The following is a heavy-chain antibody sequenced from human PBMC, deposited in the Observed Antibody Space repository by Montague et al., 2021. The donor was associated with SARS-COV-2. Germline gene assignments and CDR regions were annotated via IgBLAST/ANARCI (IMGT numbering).Heavy chain of an antibody. J-gene: IGHJ4*02. CDR1: GFTFSSYS. D-gene: IGHD3-3*01. CDR3: ARDRGINDFWSGPYFDY. Sequence: SLRLSCAASGFTFSSYSMNWVRQAPGKGLEWVSSISSSSSYIYYADSVKGRFTISRDNAKNSLYLQMNSLRAEDTAVYYCARDRGINDFWSGPYFDYWGPGTLVTVSS. CDR2: ISSSSSYI. V-gene: IGHV3-21*01.